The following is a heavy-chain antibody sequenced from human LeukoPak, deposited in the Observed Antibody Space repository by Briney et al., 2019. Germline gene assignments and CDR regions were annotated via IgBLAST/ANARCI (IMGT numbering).Heavy chain of an antibody. CDR2: MNPKSGNS. V-gene: IGHV1-8*02. D-gene: IGHD3-3*01. CDR1: GYTFTSNN. CDR3: ARDIGGRGYDFWSGYYYYYYMDV. J-gene: IGHJ6*03. Sequence: PGASVKVSCTASGYTFTSNNINWVRQAPGQGLEWMGWMNPKSGNSDYAQKFQGRLTMTRDTSTNTAYMELSGLRSEDTAVYYCARDIGGRGYDFWSGYYYYYYMDVWGKGTTVTVSS.